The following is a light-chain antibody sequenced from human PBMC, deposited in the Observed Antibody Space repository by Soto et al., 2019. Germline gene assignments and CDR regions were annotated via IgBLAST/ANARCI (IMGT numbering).Light chain of an antibody. V-gene: IGKV3-20*01. Sequence: EIVLTQSPGTLSLSPGERATLSCRASQSVSSSYLAWYQQKPGQAPRLLIYDASRATGIPDRFSGSGSGTDSTLTISTLEPEDFAVYYCQRYGTSALFGPGTKVDI. CDR3: QRYGTSAL. J-gene: IGKJ3*01. CDR1: QSVSSSY. CDR2: DAS.